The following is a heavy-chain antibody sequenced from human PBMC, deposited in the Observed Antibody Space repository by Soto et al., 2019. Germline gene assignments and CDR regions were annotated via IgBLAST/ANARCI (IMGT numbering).Heavy chain of an antibody. V-gene: IGHV5-51*01. CDR3: ARGGWFRSSCLMCYFDY. J-gene: IGHJ4*02. Sequence: GESLKISCKGSGYSFTSYWIGWVRQMPGKGLEWMGIIYPGDSDTRYSPSFQGQVTISADKSISTAYLQWSSLKASGTAMYYCARGGWFRSSCLMCYFDYWGQGALVTVSS. D-gene: IGHD3-3*01. CDR1: GYSFTSYW. CDR2: IYPGDSDT.